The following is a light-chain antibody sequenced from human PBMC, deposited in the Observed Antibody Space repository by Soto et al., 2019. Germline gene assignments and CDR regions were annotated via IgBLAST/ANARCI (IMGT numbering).Light chain of an antibody. V-gene: IGKV4-1*01. J-gene: IGKJ4*01. CDR3: HQYSSTTL. CDR2: WAS. Sequence: DIVMTQSPDSLAVSLGERATINCKSSQSVLYSSNNKNYLAWYQQKPGQPPKLLIYWASTRESGVPDRFSGSGSGTDFTLTISSLQAEDVAVYYCHQYSSTTLFGGGTKVENK. CDR1: QSVLYSSNNKNY.